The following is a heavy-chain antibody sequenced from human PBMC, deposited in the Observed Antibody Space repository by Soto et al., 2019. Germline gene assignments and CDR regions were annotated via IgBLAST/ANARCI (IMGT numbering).Heavy chain of an antibody. Sequence: PSETLSLTCTVSGGSISSYYWSWIRQPPGKGLEWIGYIYYSGSTNYNPSLKSRVTISVDTSKNQFSLKLSSVTAADTAVYYCARVLADSYGDIYYYYYYGMDVWGQGTTVTVSS. J-gene: IGHJ6*02. D-gene: IGHD4-17*01. V-gene: IGHV4-59*01. CDR2: IYYSGST. CDR3: ARVLADSYGDIYYYYYYGMDV. CDR1: GGSISSYY.